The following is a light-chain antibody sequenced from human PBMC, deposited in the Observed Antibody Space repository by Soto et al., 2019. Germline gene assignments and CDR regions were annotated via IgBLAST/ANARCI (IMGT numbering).Light chain of an antibody. CDR1: QSVSNNY. V-gene: IGKV3-11*01. J-gene: IGKJ4*01. CDR3: QQRSDWLT. CDR2: DAS. Sequence: EIVLTQSPVTLSLSPGERATLSCRASQSVSNNYLAWYQQKPGQAPRLLIYDASYRATGIPARFSGGGSGTDFTLSISSLEPEDFAVYYCQQRSDWLTFGGGTKVDIK.